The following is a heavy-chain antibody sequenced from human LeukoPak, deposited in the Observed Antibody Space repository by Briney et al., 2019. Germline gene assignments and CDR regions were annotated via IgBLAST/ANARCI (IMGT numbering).Heavy chain of an antibody. V-gene: IGHV3-53*01. Sequence: GGSLRLSCAASGSTVSDNYITWVRQAPGKGLEWVSIMYSGGSTYYADSVKGRFIISRDKSKNTLYLQMNSLRPEDTAVYYCAGGGGVIMGLDYWGQGTLVTVSS. CDR1: GSTVSDNY. CDR2: MYSGGST. CDR3: AGGGGVIMGLDY. D-gene: IGHD3-10*01. J-gene: IGHJ4*02.